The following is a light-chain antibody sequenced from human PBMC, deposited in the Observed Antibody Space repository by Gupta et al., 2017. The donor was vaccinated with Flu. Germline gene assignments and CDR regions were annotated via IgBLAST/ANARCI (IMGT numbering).Light chain of an antibody. CDR3: QQYYSYPIT. Sequence: AIRMTQSPSSFSASTGDSVTITCRASQGISSELAWYQQKAEKAPKLLIYAASTLQSGVPSSFSGSGSGTDFTLTISCLQSEDFATYYCQQYYSYPITFGQGTRLEIK. J-gene: IGKJ5*01. V-gene: IGKV1-8*01. CDR1: QGISSE. CDR2: AAS.